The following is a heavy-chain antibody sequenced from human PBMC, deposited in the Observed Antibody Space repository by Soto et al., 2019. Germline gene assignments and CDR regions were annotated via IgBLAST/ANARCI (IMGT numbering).Heavy chain of an antibody. CDR2: IIPGSGDT. CDR3: ARDGGGYQGDFEM. Sequence: ASVKVSCKTSGYSFFANYMHWVRLAPGQGLEWMGWIIPGSGDTEYSQKFQGRVTLTRDTSISTVYMELSSLTSDLTAVYCGARDGGGYQGDFEMWGRGTMVTVSS. CDR1: GYSFFANY. D-gene: IGHD3-16*02. V-gene: IGHV1-2*02. J-gene: IGHJ3*02.